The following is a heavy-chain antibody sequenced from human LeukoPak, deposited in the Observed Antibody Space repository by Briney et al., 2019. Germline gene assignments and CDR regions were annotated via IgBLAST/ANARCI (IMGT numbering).Heavy chain of an antibody. J-gene: IGHJ6*03. D-gene: IGHD3-9*01. CDR1: GFTFRSYS. CDR3: ARVPRDYDILTGYYRDAYYYMDV. CDR2: ISSSSSYI. Sequence: GGSLRLSCAASGFTFRSYSMNWVRQAPGKGLEWVSSISSSSSYIYYADSVKGRLTISRDNAKDSLYLQMNSLRPEDTAVYYCARVPRDYDILTGYYRDAYYYMDVWGKGTTVTVSS. V-gene: IGHV3-21*01.